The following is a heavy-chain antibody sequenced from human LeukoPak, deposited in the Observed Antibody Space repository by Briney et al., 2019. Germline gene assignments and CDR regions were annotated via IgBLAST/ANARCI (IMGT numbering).Heavy chain of an antibody. CDR2: IYSDGST. D-gene: IGHD3-10*01. V-gene: IGHV4-59*01. Sequence: PSETLSLTCTVSGGSISSYSWTWIRQPPGKGLDWIGEIYSDGSTKYNPSLKGRVTISVDTSKKQFSLKVTSVTAADTAVYYCAKALYYYGSGSYWRYFESWGQGTLITVSS. CDR3: AKALYYYGSGSYWRYFES. J-gene: IGHJ4*02. CDR1: GGSISSYS.